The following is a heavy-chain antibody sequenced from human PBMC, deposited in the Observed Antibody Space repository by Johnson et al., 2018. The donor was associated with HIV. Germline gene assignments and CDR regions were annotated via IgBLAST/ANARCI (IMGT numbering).Heavy chain of an antibody. CDR3: ARDKDLWVSFGGVNDAFDI. D-gene: IGHD3-16*01. CDR2: INSDGTYT. J-gene: IGHJ3*02. CDR1: GFTFSSYG. Sequence: VQLVESGGGVVQPGRSLRLSCAASGFTFSSYGMHWVRQAPGKRLEWVSRINSDGTYTTYADSVKGRFTISRDNAKNTLYLQMNSLRVEDTDVYYCARDKDLWVSFGGVNDAFDIWGQGTMVTVSS. V-gene: IGHV3-74*01.